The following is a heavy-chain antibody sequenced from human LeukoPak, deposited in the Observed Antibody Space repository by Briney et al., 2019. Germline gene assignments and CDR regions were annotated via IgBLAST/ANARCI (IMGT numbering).Heavy chain of an antibody. Sequence: ASVKLSCKAPGYTFTKYYIHWVRQAPGQGLEWVGIINPSGGGTSYAQKFQGRVTMTRDTSTSTVYMELSSLRSEDTAVYYCARTYSNYRELGMDVWGQGTTVTVSS. CDR1: GYTFTKYY. V-gene: IGHV1-46*01. J-gene: IGHJ6*02. CDR2: INPSGGGT. CDR3: ARTYSNYRELGMDV. D-gene: IGHD4-11*01.